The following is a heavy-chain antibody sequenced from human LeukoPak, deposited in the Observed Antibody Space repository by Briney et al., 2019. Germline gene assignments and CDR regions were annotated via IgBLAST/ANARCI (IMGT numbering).Heavy chain of an antibody. CDR3: ARDYKYAFDN. Sequence: GGSLRLSCAASGFTFSSYNMNWVRQAPGKGLEWVSSISSSSTYIYYTDSVRGRFTISGDKAKNSLYLQMNSLRVEDTAVYYCARDYKYAFDNWGQGTLVTVSS. J-gene: IGHJ4*02. D-gene: IGHD5-24*01. V-gene: IGHV3-21*01. CDR2: ISSSSTYI. CDR1: GFTFSSYN.